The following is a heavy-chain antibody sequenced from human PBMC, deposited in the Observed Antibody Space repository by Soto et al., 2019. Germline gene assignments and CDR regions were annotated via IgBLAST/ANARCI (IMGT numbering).Heavy chain of an antibody. D-gene: IGHD4-4*01. CDR1: GFTFSSYA. V-gene: IGHV3-23*04. J-gene: IGHJ6*02. Sequence: EVQLVESGGGLVQPGGSLRLSCAASGFTFSSYAMSWVRQAPGKGLEWVSAISGSGGSTYYADSVKGRFTISRDNSKNTLYLQMNSLRAEDTAVYYCANLPVTVTTKWASKYYYYGMDVWGQGTTVTVSS. CDR3: ANLPVTVTTKWASKYYYYGMDV. CDR2: ISGSGGST.